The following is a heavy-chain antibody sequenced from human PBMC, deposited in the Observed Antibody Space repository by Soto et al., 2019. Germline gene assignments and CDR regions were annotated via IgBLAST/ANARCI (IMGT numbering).Heavy chain of an antibody. J-gene: IGHJ4*02. CDR3: ARRPEMATIYFDY. V-gene: IGHV1-69*13. CDR1: GGTFSSYA. Sequence: GASVKVSCKASGGTFSSYAISWVRQAPGQGLEWMGGIIPIFGTANYAQKSQGRVTITADESTSTAYMELSSLRSEDTAVYYCARRPEMATIYFDYWGQGTLVTVSS. CDR2: IIPIFGTA. D-gene: IGHD5-12*01.